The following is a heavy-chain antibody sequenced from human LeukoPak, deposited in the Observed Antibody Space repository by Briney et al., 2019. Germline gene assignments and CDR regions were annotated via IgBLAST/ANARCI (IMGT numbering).Heavy chain of an antibody. J-gene: IGHJ4*02. D-gene: IGHD6-13*01. CDR1: GGSISSYY. CDR3: ARGVYIAAAQYAY. CDR2: NYYSGTT. Sequence: SETLSLTCTVSGGSISSYYWSWIRQPPGKGLEWIGYNYYSGTTNYNPSLKSRVTISVDTSKNQFSLKLSSVTAADTAVCYCARGVYIAAAQYAYWGQGTLVTVSS. V-gene: IGHV4-59*01.